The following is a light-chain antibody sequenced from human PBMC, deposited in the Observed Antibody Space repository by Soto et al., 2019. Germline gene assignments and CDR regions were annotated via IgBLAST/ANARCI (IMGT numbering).Light chain of an antibody. V-gene: IGLV2-8*01. CDR3: SSYAGSNKSV. CDR2: EVS. Sequence: QSVLTQPPSASGSPGQSVTISCTGTSSDVGGYNYVSWYQQHPGKALKLMIYEVSKRPSGVPDRFSGSKSGNTASLTVSGLQPEDEADYYCSSYAGSNKSVFGTGTKLTVL. CDR1: SSDVGGYNY. J-gene: IGLJ1*01.